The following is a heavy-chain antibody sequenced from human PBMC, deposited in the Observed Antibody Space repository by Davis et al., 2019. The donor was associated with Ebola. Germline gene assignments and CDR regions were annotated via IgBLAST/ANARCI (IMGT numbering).Heavy chain of an antibody. CDR3: ARDISYYYDSSGFGVFDY. CDR1: GFTFSSYW. CDR2: IKQDGSEK. D-gene: IGHD3-22*01. Sequence: GGSLRLSCAASGFTFSSYWMSWVRQAPGKGLEWVANIKQDGSEKYYVDSVEGRFTISRDNAKNSLYLQMNSLRAEDTAVYYCARDISYYYDSSGFGVFDYWGQGTLVTVSS. J-gene: IGHJ4*02. V-gene: IGHV3-7*03.